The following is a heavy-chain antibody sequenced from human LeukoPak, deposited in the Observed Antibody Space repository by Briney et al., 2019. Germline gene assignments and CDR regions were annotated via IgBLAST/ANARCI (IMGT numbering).Heavy chain of an antibody. D-gene: IGHD5-18*01. CDR1: GFTVSSSY. CDR3: AKGWIQLWLSLDY. Sequence: AGGSLRLSCAASGFTVSSSYMSWVRQAPGKGLEWVAFIRYDGSNKYYADSVKGRFTISRDNSKNTLYLQMNSLRAEDTAVYYCAKGWIQLWLSLDYWGQGTLVTVSS. V-gene: IGHV3-30*02. CDR2: IRYDGSNK. J-gene: IGHJ4*02.